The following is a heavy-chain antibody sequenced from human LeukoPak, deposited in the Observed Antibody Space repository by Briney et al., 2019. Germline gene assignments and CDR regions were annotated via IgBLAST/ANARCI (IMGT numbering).Heavy chain of an antibody. CDR3: AREGSSGWKDAFDI. J-gene: IGHJ3*02. CDR2: IWYDGSNK. V-gene: IGHV3-33*01. CDR1: GFTFSSYG. Sequence: PGGSLRLSCAASGFTFSSYGVHWVRQAPGKGLEWVAVIWYDGSNKYYADSVKGRFTISRDNSKNTLYLQMNSLRAEDTAVYYCAREGSSGWKDAFDIWGQGTVVTVSS. D-gene: IGHD6-19*01.